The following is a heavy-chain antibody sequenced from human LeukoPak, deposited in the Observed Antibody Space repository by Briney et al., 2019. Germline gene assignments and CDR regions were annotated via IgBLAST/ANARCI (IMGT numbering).Heavy chain of an antibody. Sequence: PGASLKLSCTTSGFTFSSYGMHIVLHAPAKRQEWVAVISYDGSNKYYADSVKGRFTISRDNSKSTLYLQMNSLRAEDTAVYYCAKDRERYQLHMYYFDYWGQGTLVTVSS. J-gene: IGHJ4*02. D-gene: IGHD2-2*01. V-gene: IGHV3-30*18. CDR1: GFTFSSYG. CDR2: ISYDGSNK. CDR3: AKDRERYQLHMYYFDY.